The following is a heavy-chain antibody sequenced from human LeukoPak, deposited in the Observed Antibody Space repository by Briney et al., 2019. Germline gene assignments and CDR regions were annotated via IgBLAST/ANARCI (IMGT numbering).Heavy chain of an antibody. CDR1: GFTFSSYA. CDR2: ISYDGSNK. Sequence: GGSLRLSCAASGFTFSSYAMHWVRQAPGKGLEWVAVISYDGSNKYYADSVKGRFTISRDNSKNTLYLQMNSLRAEDTAVYHCARDAGSIVVVLYYFDYWGQGTLVTVSS. CDR3: ARDAGSIVVVLYYFDY. D-gene: IGHD2-2*01. V-gene: IGHV3-30-3*01. J-gene: IGHJ4*02.